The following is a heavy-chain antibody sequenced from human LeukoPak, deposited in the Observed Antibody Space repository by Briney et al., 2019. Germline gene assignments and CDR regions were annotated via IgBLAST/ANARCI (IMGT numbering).Heavy chain of an antibody. CDR3: ARAKVVVPAAIGRYNWFDP. V-gene: IGHV4-31*03. D-gene: IGHD2-2*02. CDR2: IYYSGST. CDR1: GGSISSGGYH. Sequence: SQTLSLTCTVSGGSISSGGYHWSWIRQHPGKGLEWIGYIYYSGSTYYNPSLKSRVTISVDTSKNQFSLKLSSVTAADTAVYYCARAKVVVPAAIGRYNWFDPWGQGTLVTVSS. J-gene: IGHJ5*02.